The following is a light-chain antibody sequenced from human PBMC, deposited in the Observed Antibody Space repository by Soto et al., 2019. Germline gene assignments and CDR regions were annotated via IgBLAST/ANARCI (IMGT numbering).Light chain of an antibody. Sequence: QPVLTQPASVSGSPGQSITISCTGTSSDVGSYNLVSWYQQHPGKAPKLMIYEGSKRPSGVSNHFSGSKSGNTASLTISGLQAEDEADYYCCSYAGSSTVLFGGGTQLTVL. CDR2: EGS. CDR3: CSYAGSSTVL. V-gene: IGLV2-23*01. CDR1: SSDVGSYNL. J-gene: IGLJ2*01.